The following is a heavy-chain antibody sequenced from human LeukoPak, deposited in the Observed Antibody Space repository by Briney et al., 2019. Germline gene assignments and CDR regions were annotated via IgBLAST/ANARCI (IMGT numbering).Heavy chain of an antibody. CDR2: INPSGGST. V-gene: IGHV1-46*01. D-gene: IGHD3-3*01. J-gene: IGHJ4*02. CDR3: ARVSPEWLPDY. Sequence: ASVKVSCKASGYTFTSYYMHWVRQAPGQGLEWMGIINPSGGSTSYAQKLQGRVTMTRDTSTSTVYMELSSLRSEDTAVYYCARVSPEWLPDYWGQGTLVTVSS. CDR1: GYTFTSYY.